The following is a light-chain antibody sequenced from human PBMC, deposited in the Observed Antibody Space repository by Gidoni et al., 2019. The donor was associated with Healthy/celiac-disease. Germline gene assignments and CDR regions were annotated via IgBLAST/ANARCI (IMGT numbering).Light chain of an antibody. V-gene: IGKV3-15*01. CDR1: QSVSSN. CDR2: GAS. Sequence: EIVMTQSPATLSVSPGERATLSCRASQSVSSNLAWYQQKPGQAPRLLIYGASTRATGIPARFSGSGSGTEFTLTISSLQSEDFAVYYCQQYNNWPLEFXHXTKVEIK. CDR3: QQYNNWPLE. J-gene: IGKJ1*01.